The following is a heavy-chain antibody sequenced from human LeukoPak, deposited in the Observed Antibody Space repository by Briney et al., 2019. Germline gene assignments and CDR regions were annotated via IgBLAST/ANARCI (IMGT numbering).Heavy chain of an antibody. D-gene: IGHD2-15*01. Sequence: GRSLRLSCAASGFTFSSYGMHWVRQAPGKGLEWVAVISYDGSNKYYADSVKGRFTISRDNSKNTLYLQMNSLRAEDTAVYYCAKAPPGAGSTYPFDYWGQGTLVTVSS. V-gene: IGHV3-30*18. CDR2: ISYDGSNK. CDR3: AKAPPGAGSTYPFDY. J-gene: IGHJ4*02. CDR1: GFTFSSYG.